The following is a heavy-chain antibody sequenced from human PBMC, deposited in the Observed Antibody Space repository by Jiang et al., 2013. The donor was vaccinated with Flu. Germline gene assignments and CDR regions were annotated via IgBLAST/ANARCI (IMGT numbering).Heavy chain of an antibody. Sequence: SSSGSTIYYADSVKGRFTISRDNAKNSLYLQMNSLRAEDTAVYYCASSTSHHDAFDIWGQGTMVTVSS. D-gene: IGHD2-2*01. J-gene: IGHJ3*02. CDR3: ASSTSHHDAFDI. V-gene: IGHV3-48*03. CDR2: SSSGSTI.